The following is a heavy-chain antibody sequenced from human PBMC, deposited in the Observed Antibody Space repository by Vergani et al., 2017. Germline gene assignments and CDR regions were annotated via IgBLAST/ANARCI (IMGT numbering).Heavy chain of an antibody. CDR2: IYPGDSDT. D-gene: IGHD3-3*01. V-gene: IGHV5-51*01. J-gene: IGHJ3*02. CDR1: GYSFTSYW. CDR3: ARGLRHYDFWSGPPPPDNAFDI. Sequence: EVQLVQSGAEVKKPGESLKISCKGSGYSFTSYWIGWVRQMPGKGLEWMGIIYPGDSDTRYSPSFQGQVTISADKSISTAYLQWSSLKASDTAMYYCARGLRHYDFWSGPPPPDNAFDIWGQGTMVTVSS.